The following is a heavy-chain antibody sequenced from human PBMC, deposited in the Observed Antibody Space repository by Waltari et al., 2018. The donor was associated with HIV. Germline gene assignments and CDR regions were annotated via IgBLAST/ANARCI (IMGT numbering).Heavy chain of an antibody. CDR3: AKEGWELLQFGYYFDY. J-gene: IGHJ4*02. V-gene: IGHV3-30*18. CDR2: ISFDGRNE. Sequence: QVQLVESGGGVVQPGKSLILSCAASGFTFSTFGIHWVRQAPGKGLDWVAVISFDGRNEYYADSVKGRFTISRDNSKNTVYLQMNSLRADDTAVYYCAKEGWELLQFGYYFDYWGQGTLVTVSS. D-gene: IGHD1-26*01. CDR1: GFTFSTFG.